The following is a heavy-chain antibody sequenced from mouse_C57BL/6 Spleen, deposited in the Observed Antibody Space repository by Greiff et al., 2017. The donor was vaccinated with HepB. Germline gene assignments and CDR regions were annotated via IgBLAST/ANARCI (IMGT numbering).Heavy chain of an antibody. V-gene: IGHV1-80*01. J-gene: IGHJ2*01. CDR1: GYAFSSYW. CDR3: ARKGDSSGYLDY. CDR2: IYPGDGDT. Sequence: QVQLKESGAELVKPGASVKISCKASGYAFSSYWMNWVKQRPGKGLEWIGQIYPGDGDTNYNGKFKGKATLTADKSSSTAYMQLSSLTSEDSAVYFCARKGDSSGYLDYWGQGTTLTVSS. D-gene: IGHD3-2*02.